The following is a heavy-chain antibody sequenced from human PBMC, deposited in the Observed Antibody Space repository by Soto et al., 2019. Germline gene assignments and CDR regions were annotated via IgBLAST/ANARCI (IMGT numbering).Heavy chain of an antibody. CDR2: ISYNSDTT. CDR3: VKANNWDDTG. D-gene: IGHD1-1*01. Sequence: GESLTLSCVASGFTVSTNGMTWFRQAPGRGLEGGSIISYNSDTTFYADSVKGRFTVSGDNSKNTLSLQMNSLRAEDTAIYYCVKANNWDDTGWGGGTRATVS. V-gene: IGHV3-23*01. CDR1: GFTVSTNG. J-gene: IGHJ4*02.